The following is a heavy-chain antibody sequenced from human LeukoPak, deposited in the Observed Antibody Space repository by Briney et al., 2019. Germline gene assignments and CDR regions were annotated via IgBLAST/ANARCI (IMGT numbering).Heavy chain of an antibody. D-gene: IGHD3-16*01. J-gene: IGHJ2*01. CDR1: GFCFSTSW. CDR2: IYIGDSDP. V-gene: IGHV5-51*01. CDR3: AKVKSFGYWFFDL. Sequence: GESLEISFQGSGFCFSTSWIAWVPQAPGKGLEGVGSIYIGDSDPRYSPSFQGHVTMSADKSVNTASLQWNSLQGSDSGIYYCAKVKSFGYWFFDLWGRGTLVAVSS.